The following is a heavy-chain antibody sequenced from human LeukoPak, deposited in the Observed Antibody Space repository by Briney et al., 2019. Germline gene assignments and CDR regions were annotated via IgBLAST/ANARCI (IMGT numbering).Heavy chain of an antibody. J-gene: IGHJ5*02. Sequence: GASVKVSCEASGYAFTSYDINWVRQATGQGPEWMGWMNPNSGNTGYAQKFQGRVTMTRNPSISTAYMEVSGLRSEDTAVYYCARQDYDFWSGYCHWFDPWGQGTLVTVSS. D-gene: IGHD3-3*01. CDR3: ARQDYDFWSGYCHWFDP. V-gene: IGHV1-8*01. CDR1: GYAFTSYD. CDR2: MNPNSGNT.